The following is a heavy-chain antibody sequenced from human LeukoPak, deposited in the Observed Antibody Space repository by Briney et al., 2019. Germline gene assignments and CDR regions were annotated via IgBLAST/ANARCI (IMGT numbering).Heavy chain of an antibody. Sequence: SETLSLTCTVSGGSISSGGYYWSWIRQPPGKGLEWIGYIYHSGSTYYNPSLKSRVTMSVDTSNNQFSLKLSSVTAADTAVYYCARVSTGGRYDYWGQGTLVTVSS. D-gene: IGHD4-23*01. CDR1: GGSISSGGYY. J-gene: IGHJ4*02. CDR3: ARVSTGGRYDY. CDR2: IYHSGST. V-gene: IGHV4-30-2*01.